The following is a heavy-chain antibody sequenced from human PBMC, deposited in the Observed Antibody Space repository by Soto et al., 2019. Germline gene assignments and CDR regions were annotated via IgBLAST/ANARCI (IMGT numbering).Heavy chain of an antibody. V-gene: IGHV1-8*01. J-gene: IGHJ5*02. CDR3: GRKASSGPLNWFDP. CDR1: ESTFMNYY. CDR2: MNPNSGNT. D-gene: IGHD1-26*01. Sequence: ASVKVSCKSAESTFMNYYISWVRQATGQGLEWMGLMNPNSGNTGYALKFQGRVSMTRNTSIYTVYLELSSLASDDTAVYYCGRKASSGPLNWFDPWGQGTLVNVSS.